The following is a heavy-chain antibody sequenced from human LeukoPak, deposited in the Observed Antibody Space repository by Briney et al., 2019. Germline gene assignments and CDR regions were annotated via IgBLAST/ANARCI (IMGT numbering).Heavy chain of an antibody. CDR3: AKDKGYSSGWYVAFDY. Sequence: GGSLRLSCAASGFTFDDYAMHCVRQAPGKGLEWVSLISWDGGSTYYADSVKGRFTISRDNSKNSLYLQMNSLRAEDTALYYCAKDKGYSSGWYVAFDYWGQGTLVTVSS. CDR2: ISWDGGST. CDR1: GFTFDDYA. D-gene: IGHD6-19*01. J-gene: IGHJ4*02. V-gene: IGHV3-43D*03.